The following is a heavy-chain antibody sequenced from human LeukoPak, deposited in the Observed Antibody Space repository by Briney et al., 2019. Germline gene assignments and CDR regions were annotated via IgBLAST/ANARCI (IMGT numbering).Heavy chain of an antibody. D-gene: IGHD1-1*01. V-gene: IGHV1-18*01. Sequence: ASVKVSCKASGYTFTSYGISWVRQAPGQGLERMGWISAYNGNTNYAQKLQGRVTMTTDTSTSTAYMELRSLRSDDTAVYYCARDLHTRTRHYYYGMDVWGQGTTVTVSS. CDR1: GYTFTSYG. CDR3: ARDLHTRTRHYYYGMDV. CDR2: ISAYNGNT. J-gene: IGHJ6*02.